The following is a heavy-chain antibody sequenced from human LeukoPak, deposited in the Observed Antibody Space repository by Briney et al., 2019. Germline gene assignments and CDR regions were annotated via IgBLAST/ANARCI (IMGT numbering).Heavy chain of an antibody. Sequence: GGSLRLSCAASGFTFSSYAMSWVRQAPGKGLEWVSAISGSGGSTYYADSVKGRFTISRDNSKNTLYLQMNSLRAEDTAVYYCAKDFGYLEWLLNFDYWGQGTLVTVSS. V-gene: IGHV3-23*01. J-gene: IGHJ4*02. CDR3: AKDFGYLEWLLNFDY. CDR1: GFTFSSYA. D-gene: IGHD3-3*01. CDR2: ISGSGGST.